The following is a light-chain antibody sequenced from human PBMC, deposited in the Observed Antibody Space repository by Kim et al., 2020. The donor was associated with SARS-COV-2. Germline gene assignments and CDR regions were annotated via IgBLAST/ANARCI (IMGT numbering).Light chain of an antibody. J-gene: IGLJ3*02. CDR1: SEHSSYA. CDR3: QTWGTAVV. Sequence: QLVLTQSPSASASLGASVKLTCSLSSEHSSYAIAWHQQQPEKGPRYLMKINSDGSHYKGEGIPDRFSGSTSGTERYLTISSLQSEDEADYYCQTWGTAVVFGRGTKVTVL. V-gene: IGLV4-69*01. CDR2: INSDGSH.